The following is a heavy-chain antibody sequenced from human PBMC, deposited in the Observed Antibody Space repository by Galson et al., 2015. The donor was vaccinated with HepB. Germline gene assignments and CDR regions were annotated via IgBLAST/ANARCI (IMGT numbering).Heavy chain of an antibody. CDR3: ARVVVPAAHNWFDP. J-gene: IGHJ5*02. CDR1: GFTFSDYY. Sequence: SLRLSCAASGFTFSDYYMSWIRQAPGRGLEWVSYISSSSSYTNYADSVKGRFTISRDNAKNSLYLQMNSLRAEDTAVYYCARVVVPAAHNWFDPWGQGTLVTVSS. D-gene: IGHD2-2*01. V-gene: IGHV3-11*06. CDR2: ISSSSSYT.